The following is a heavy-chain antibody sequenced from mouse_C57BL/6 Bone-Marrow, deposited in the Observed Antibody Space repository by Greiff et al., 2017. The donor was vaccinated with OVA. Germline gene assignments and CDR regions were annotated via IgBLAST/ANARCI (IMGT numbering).Heavy chain of an antibody. D-gene: IGHD1-1*01. CDR3: ARHEDYGSSYNWYCDV. Sequence: QVQLQQSGAELVKPGASVKLSCKASGYTFTEYTIHWVKQRSGQGLEWIGWFYPGSGSIKYNEKFKDKATLTADKSYSTVYMELSRLTSEDSAVYFCARHEDYGSSYNWYCDVWGTGTTVTVSS. J-gene: IGHJ1*03. CDR2: FYPGSGSI. CDR1: GYTFTEYT. V-gene: IGHV1-62-2*01.